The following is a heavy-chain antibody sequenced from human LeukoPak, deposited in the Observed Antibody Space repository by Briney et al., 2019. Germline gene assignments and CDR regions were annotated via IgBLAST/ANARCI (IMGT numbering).Heavy chain of an antibody. CDR2: INPSGGST. CDR1: GYTFTSYY. V-gene: IGHV1-46*01. Sequence: ASVKVSCKASGYTFTSYYMHWLRQAPGQGLEWMGIINPSGGSTSYAQKFQGRVTMTRDTSTSTVYMELSSLRSEDTAVYYCARDLNPLLTYDFWSGYLHYYGMDVWGQGTTVTVSS. D-gene: IGHD3-3*01. J-gene: IGHJ6*02. CDR3: ARDLNPLLTYDFWSGYLHYYGMDV.